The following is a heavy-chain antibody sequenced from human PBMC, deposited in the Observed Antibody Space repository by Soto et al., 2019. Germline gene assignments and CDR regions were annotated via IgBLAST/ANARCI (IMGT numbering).Heavy chain of an antibody. J-gene: IGHJ6*02. D-gene: IGHD3-10*01. CDR3: ARDPGDGMDV. V-gene: IGHV3-48*02. Sequence: LRLSCAASGLTFSIYSMNWVRQAPGKGLEWVSYISSSSTTLYYADSVKGRFTISRDNAKNSLYLQMHSLRDEDTSVYYCARDPGDGMDVWGQGTTVTVSS. CDR1: GLTFSIYS. CDR2: ISSSSTTL.